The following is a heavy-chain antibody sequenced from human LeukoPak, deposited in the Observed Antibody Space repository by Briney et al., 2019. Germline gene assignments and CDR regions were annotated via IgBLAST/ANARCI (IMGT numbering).Heavy chain of an antibody. J-gene: IGHJ4*02. V-gene: IGHV4-59*01. CDR1: GGSISSYY. CDR3: ARGAYDFWSGYSPSFDY. D-gene: IGHD3-3*01. CDR2: AADSGST. Sequence: SETLSLTCTVSGGSISSYYWDWIRQPPGKGLEWIGYAADSGSTNYNPSLKSRVTISVDSSTNHFSLRLTSVTAADTAVYYCARGAYDFWSGYSPSFDYWGQGTLVTVSS.